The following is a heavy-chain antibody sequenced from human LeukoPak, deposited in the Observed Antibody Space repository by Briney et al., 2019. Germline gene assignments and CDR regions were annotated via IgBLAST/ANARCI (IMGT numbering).Heavy chain of an antibody. J-gene: IGHJ4*02. CDR3: ARGFSVGTRGLGY. V-gene: IGHV3-72*01. Sequence: GGSLRLSCTASGFTFSDYYMDWVRQAPGKGLEWVGRSGDKANSYTTQYAASVEGRFTISRDDSKNSLYLQMNSLKTEDTAVYYCARGFSVGTRGLGYWGQGALVTVSS. CDR1: GFTFSDYY. D-gene: IGHD2-21*02. CDR2: SGDKANSYTT.